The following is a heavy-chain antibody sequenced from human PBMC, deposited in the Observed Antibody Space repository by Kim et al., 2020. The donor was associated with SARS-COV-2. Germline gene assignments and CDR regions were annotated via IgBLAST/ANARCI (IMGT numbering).Heavy chain of an antibody. CDR2: ISYDGSNK. J-gene: IGHJ4*02. CDR3: ARESIAAAGRGFDY. D-gene: IGHD6-13*01. Sequence: GGSLRLSCAASGFTFSSYAMHWVRQAPGKGLEWVAVISYDGSNKYYADSVKGRFTISRDNSKNTLYLQMNSLRAEDTAVYYCARESIAAAGRGFDYWGQG. V-gene: IGHV3-30*04. CDR1: GFTFSSYA.